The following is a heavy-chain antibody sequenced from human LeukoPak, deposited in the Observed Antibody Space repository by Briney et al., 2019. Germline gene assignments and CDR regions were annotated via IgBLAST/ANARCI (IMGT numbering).Heavy chain of an antibody. CDR3: ARGALEGYCSGGSCPFFDY. CDR1: GGSFSGYY. J-gene: IGHJ4*02. CDR2: INHSGST. D-gene: IGHD2-15*01. Sequence: NTSETRSLTCAVYGGSFSGYYWSWIRQPPGKGLEWIGEINHSGSTNYNPSLKSRVTISVDTSKNQFSLKLSSVTAADTAVYYCARGALEGYCSGGSCPFFDYWGQGTLVTVSS. V-gene: IGHV4-34*01.